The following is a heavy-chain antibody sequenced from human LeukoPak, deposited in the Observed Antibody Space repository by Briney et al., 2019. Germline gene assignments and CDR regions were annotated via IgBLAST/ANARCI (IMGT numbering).Heavy chain of an antibody. D-gene: IGHD1-26*01. CDR1: GFTFSSYA. J-gene: IGHJ4*02. Sequence: GGSLRLSCAASGFTFSSYAMSWVRQAPGKGLEWVSAISGSGGSTYYADSVKGRFTISRDNSKNTLYLQMNSLRAEDTAVYYCARDVVAARAGYWGQGTLVTVSS. CDR2: ISGSGGST. V-gene: IGHV3-23*01. CDR3: ARDVVAARAGY.